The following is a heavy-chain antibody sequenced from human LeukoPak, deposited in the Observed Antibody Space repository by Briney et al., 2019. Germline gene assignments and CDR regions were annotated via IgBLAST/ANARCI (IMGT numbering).Heavy chain of an antibody. V-gene: IGHV3-53*01. CDR2: IYSGGST. J-gene: IGHJ4*02. CDR3: ARGEGSSWYYFDY. CDR1: GITVSSNY. Sequence: GGSLRLSCAASGITVSSNYMSWVRQAPGKGLEWVSAIYSGGSTYYADSVKGRFTISRDNSKNTLYLQMNSLRAEDTAVYYCARGEGSSWYYFDYWGQGTLVTVSS. D-gene: IGHD6-13*01.